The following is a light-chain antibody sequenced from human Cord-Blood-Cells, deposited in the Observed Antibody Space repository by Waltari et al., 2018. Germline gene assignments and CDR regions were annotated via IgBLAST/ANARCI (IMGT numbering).Light chain of an antibody. CDR2: GAS. V-gene: IGKV3-15*01. J-gene: IGKJ2*01. CDR1: QSVSSN. Sequence: EIVMTQSPATLSVSPGERATLSCRASQSVSSNLAWYQQKHGQAPRLLIYGASTRATGIPARFSGSGSGTEFTLTISSLQSEDFAVYYCQQYNNWPPAYTFGQGTKLEIK. CDR3: QQYNNWPPAYT.